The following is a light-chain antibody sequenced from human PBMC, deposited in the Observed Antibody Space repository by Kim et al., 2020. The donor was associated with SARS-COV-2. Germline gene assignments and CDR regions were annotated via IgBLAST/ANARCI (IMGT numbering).Light chain of an antibody. V-gene: IGLV2-11*01. CDR3: FLFGGSNTFK. Sequence: QSALTQPRSVSGSPGQTVTISCTGTTSDIGGYNYVSWYQQYPGKAPKLMIYDVINRPSGVSDRFSGSKTGNTASLTIYGLQADDEADYYCFLFGGSNTFKFGGGTQLTVL. J-gene: IGLJ3*02. CDR2: DVI. CDR1: TSDIGGYNY.